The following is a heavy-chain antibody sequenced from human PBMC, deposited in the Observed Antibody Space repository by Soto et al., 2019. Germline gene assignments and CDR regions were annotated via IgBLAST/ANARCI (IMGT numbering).Heavy chain of an antibody. CDR1: GFTFDDYA. Sequence: PGGSLRLSCAASGFTFDDYAMHWVRQAPGKGLEWVSGISWKSGSIGYADSVKGRFTISRDNAKNSLYLQMNSLRAEDTAFYYCAKEGVVPAATHDAFDIWGQGTMVTVSS. CDR2: ISWKSGSI. CDR3: AKEGVVPAATHDAFDI. D-gene: IGHD2-2*01. V-gene: IGHV3-9*01. J-gene: IGHJ3*02.